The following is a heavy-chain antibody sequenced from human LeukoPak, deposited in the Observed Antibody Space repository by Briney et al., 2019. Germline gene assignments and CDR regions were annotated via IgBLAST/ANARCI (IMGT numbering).Heavy chain of an antibody. CDR3: ARDKRSWYVGSGMDV. J-gene: IGHJ6*02. D-gene: IGHD6-13*01. Sequence: PGGSLRLSCAASGFTFSSYGMHWVRQAPRKGLEWVAVIWYDGSNKYYADSVKGRFTISRDNSKNTLYLQMNSLRAEDTAVYYCARDKRSWYVGSGMDVWGQGTTVTVSS. V-gene: IGHV3-33*01. CDR1: GFTFSSYG. CDR2: IWYDGSNK.